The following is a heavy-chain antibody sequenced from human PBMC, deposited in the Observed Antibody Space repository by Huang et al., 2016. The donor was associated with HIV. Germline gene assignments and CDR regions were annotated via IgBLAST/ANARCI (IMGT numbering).Heavy chain of an antibody. V-gene: IGHV3-15*01. CDR1: GFTFSKAW. D-gene: IGHD3-22*01. CDR3: TTHLDYYDSSGYYFGNY. J-gene: IGHJ4*02. CDR2: IKSKTDGGTT. Sequence: EVQLVESGGGLVKPGGSLRLSCAASGFTFSKAWMSWVRQGPGKGLEWVGRIKSKTDGGTTDDTAPVKGRFTISRDDSRNTLYLQMNSLKTEDTAVYYCTTHLDYYDSSGYYFGNYWGQGTLVTVSS.